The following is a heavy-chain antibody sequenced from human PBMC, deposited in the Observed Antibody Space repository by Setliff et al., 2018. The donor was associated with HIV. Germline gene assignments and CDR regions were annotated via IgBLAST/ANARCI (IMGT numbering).Heavy chain of an antibody. J-gene: IGHJ1*01. CDR1: GFTFSTYG. CDR3: AQAQTSVSGSYYQYLQH. D-gene: IGHD3-10*01. Sequence: HPGGSLRLSCAASGFTFSTYGMQWVRQAPGKGLEWVAFIRYDGSNQYYADSVKGRFTISRDNSKNTLYLRMNSLRAEDTAVYYCAQAQTSVSGSYYQYLQHWGQGTLVT. V-gene: IGHV3-30*02. CDR2: IRYDGSNQ.